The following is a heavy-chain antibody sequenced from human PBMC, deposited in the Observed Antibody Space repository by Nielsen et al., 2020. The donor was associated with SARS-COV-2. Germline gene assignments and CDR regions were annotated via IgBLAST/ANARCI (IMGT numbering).Heavy chain of an antibody. CDR2: ISYDGSNK. D-gene: IGHD5-12*01. CDR1: GFTFSSYG. CDR3: AREAMGYDY. J-gene: IGHJ4*02. Sequence: GESLKISCAASGFTFSSYGMHWVRQAPGKGLEWVAVISYDGSNKYYADSVKGRFTISRDNAKNSLYLQMNSLRAEDTAVYYCAREAMGYDYWGQGTLVTVSS. V-gene: IGHV3-30*03.